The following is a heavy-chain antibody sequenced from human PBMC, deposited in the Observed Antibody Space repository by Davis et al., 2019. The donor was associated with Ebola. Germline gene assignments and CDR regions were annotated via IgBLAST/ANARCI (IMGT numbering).Heavy chain of an antibody. Sequence: GESLKISCAASAFTFNTYAIHWVRQAPGKGLEWVAAITHDGGNTDYADSVKGRFTISRDKSRNPLYLQMDSLRIEDTVIYYCAKSDYCVSATFNRPFYYWGQGTLIAVSS. V-gene: IGHV3-30*04. CDR3: AKSDYCVSATFNRPFYY. J-gene: IGHJ4*02. CDR1: AFTFNTYA. CDR2: ITHDGGNT. D-gene: IGHD1-26*01.